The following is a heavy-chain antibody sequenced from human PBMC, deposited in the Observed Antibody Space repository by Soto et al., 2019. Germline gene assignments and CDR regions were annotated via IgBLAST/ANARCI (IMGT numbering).Heavy chain of an antibody. CDR2: IKSDGTTA. V-gene: IGHV3-30-3*02. CDR3: AKPRSSLEWPPFDP. Sequence: QVKLVESGGGVVQPGRSRRLSCVTSGFTFRSYGMHWVRQSPDKGLEWVAVIKSDGTTADYIESVKGRFFISRDNSKKTVYLQMNNLRPEDTGKYYCAKPRSSLEWPPFDPWGQGTLVTVSS. J-gene: IGHJ5*02. CDR1: GFTFRSYG. D-gene: IGHD3-3*01.